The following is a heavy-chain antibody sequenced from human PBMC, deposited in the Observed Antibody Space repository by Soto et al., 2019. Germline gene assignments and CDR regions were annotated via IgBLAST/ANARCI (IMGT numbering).Heavy chain of an antibody. CDR2: INAGNGNT. D-gene: IGHD4-17*01. CDR3: AREGSTTTVTTPPFDY. CDR1: GYTLTSYA. J-gene: IGHJ4*02. Sequence: GASVKVSCTASGYTLTSYAMHWVRQANRQRLEWMGWINAGNGNTKYSQKFQGRVTITRDTSASTAYMELSSLRSEDTAVYYCAREGSTTTVTTPPFDYWGQGTLVTVSS. V-gene: IGHV1-3*01.